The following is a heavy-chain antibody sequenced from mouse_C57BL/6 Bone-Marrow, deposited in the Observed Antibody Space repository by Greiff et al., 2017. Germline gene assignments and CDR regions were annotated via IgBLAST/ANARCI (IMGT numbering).Heavy chain of an antibody. CDR3: ARNPVYYYGSSHWYFDV. D-gene: IGHD1-1*01. CDR2: IWTGGGT. V-gene: IGHV2-9-1*01. CDR1: GFSLTSYA. J-gene: IGHJ1*03. Sequence: QVQLQQSGPGLVAPSQSLSITCTVSGFSLTSYAISWVRQPPGKGLEWLGVIWTGGGTNYNSALKSRLSISKDNSKSQVFLKMNSLQTDDTARYYCARNPVYYYGSSHWYFDVWGTGTTVTVSS.